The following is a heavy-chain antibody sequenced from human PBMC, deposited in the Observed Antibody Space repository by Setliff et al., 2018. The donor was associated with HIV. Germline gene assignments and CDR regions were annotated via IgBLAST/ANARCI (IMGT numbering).Heavy chain of an antibody. CDR3: AVRGYSHNWVDY. D-gene: IGHD3-22*01. J-gene: IGHJ4*02. Sequence: PGGSLRLSCAASGFTFSDYYMSWIRQAPGKGLEWVSYISNRGSTLYYADSVKGRFTISRDNAKNSLYLQMNSLRAEDTAVYYCAVRGYSHNWVDYWGQGTLVTVSS. CDR2: ISNRGSTL. CDR1: GFTFSDYY. V-gene: IGHV3-11*01.